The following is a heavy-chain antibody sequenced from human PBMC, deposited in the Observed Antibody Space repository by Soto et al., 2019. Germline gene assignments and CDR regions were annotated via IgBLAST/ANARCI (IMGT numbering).Heavy chain of an antibody. CDR2: IYYSGST. D-gene: IGHD4-17*01. Sequence: QVQLQESGPGLVKPSQTLSLTCTVSGGSISSGGYYWGWIRQHPGKGLEWIAYIYYSGSTYYNPSLKSRVTISVDTAKNQFSLKLSSVTAADTAVYYCARGGDYVGQGDYWGQGTLVTVSS. V-gene: IGHV4-31*03. CDR1: GGSISSGGYY. J-gene: IGHJ4*02. CDR3: ARGGDYVGQGDY.